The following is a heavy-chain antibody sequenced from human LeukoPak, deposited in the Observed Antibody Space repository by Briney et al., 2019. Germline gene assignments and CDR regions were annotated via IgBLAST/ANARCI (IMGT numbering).Heavy chain of an antibody. V-gene: IGHV3-15*01. D-gene: IGHD3-22*01. CDR2: IKSKTDGGTT. J-gene: IGHJ4*02. Sequence: GGSLRLSCAASGFTFSNAWMSWVRQAPGKGLEWVGRIKSKTDGGTTDYAAPVKGRFTISRDDSKNTLYLQMNSLKTEDTAVYYCTTVDYYDSSGYPDYWGQGTLVTVSS. CDR1: GFTFSNAW. CDR3: TTVDYYDSSGYPDY.